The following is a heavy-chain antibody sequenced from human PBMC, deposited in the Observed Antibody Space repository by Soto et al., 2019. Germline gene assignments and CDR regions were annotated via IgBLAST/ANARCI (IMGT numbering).Heavy chain of an antibody. V-gene: IGHV5-51*03. Sequence: EVQLVQSGAEVKKPGESLKISCKGSGYSFTRYSIAWVRQMPGKGLQWMGVIFPGDSDTVYSPSFEGQVTISADKSISTAYLQWSSLKASETAMYYCARRASNDYGSGVEYFDHGGQGTLVTGSS. CDR1: GYSFTRYS. CDR3: ARRASNDYGSGVEYFDH. J-gene: IGHJ4*02. CDR2: IFPGDSDT. D-gene: IGHD3-10*01.